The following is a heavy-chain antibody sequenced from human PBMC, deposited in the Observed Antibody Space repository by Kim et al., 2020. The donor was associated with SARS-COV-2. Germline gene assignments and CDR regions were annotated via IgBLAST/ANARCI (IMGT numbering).Heavy chain of an antibody. CDR2: IYYSGST. CDR3: ATLWNDRDYFDY. V-gene: IGHV4-39*01. J-gene: IGHJ4*02. D-gene: IGHD1-1*01. CDR1: GGSISSSSYY. Sequence: SETLSLTCTVSGGSISSSSYYWGWIRQPPGKGLEWIGSIYYSGSTYYNPSLKSRVTISVDTSKNQFSLKLSSVTAADTAVYYCATLWNDRDYFDYWGQGTLVTVSS.